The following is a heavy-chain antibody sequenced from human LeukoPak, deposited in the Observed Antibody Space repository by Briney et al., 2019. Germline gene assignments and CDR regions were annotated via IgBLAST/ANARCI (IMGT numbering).Heavy chain of an antibody. CDR3: ARLTRLSTSPDRYYSDY. CDR1: RDSICSYY. CDR2: IYTSGAT. D-gene: IGHD6-6*01. V-gene: IGHV4-4*09. J-gene: IGHJ4*02. Sequence: KPSETLSLTCTVSRDSICSYYWSWIRPPLGKGLEWIGYIYTSGATNYIPALKGRVTISIDTSKNQFSLKLSSVTAADSAVNYCARLTRLSTSPDRYYSDYCEQGTLVTVSS.